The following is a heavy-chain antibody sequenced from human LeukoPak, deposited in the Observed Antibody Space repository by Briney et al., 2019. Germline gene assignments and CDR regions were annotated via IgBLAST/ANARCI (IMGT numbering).Heavy chain of an antibody. Sequence: PGGSLRLSCAASGFTVSSNYMSWVRQAPGKGLEWVSVIYSGGSTYYADSVKGRFTISRDNSKNTLYLQMNSLRAEDTAVYYCARVAADGYNLCFDIWGQGTMVTVSS. V-gene: IGHV3-53*01. CDR3: ARVAADGYNLCFDI. CDR2: IYSGGST. D-gene: IGHD5-24*01. J-gene: IGHJ3*02. CDR1: GFTVSSNY.